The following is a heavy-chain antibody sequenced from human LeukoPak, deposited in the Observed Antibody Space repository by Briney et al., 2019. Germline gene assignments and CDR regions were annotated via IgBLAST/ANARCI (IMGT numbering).Heavy chain of an antibody. J-gene: IGHJ6*02. CDR1: GFTFDDYA. Sequence: GGSLRLSCAASGFTFDDYAMHWVRQAPGKGLEWVSLISGDGGSTYYADSVKGRFTISRDNSKNSLYLQINSLKTEDTALYYCAKDTYDILTGYPYYYYYGMDVWGQGTTVTVSS. CDR3: AKDTYDILTGYPYYYYYGMDV. V-gene: IGHV3-43*02. CDR2: ISGDGGST. D-gene: IGHD3-9*01.